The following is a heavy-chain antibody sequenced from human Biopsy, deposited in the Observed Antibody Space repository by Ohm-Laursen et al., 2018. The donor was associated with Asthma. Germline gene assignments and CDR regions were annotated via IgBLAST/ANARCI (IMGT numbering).Heavy chain of an antibody. CDR3: ASQSSGPDFWSGYYYFDY. CDR1: GFTFSSYG. J-gene: IGHJ4*02. Sequence: SLRLSCAASGFTFSSYGMHWVRQAPGKGLEWVAVISYDGSNKYYADSVKGRFTISRDNSKNTLYLQMNSLRAEDTAVYYCASQSSGPDFWSGYYYFDYWGKGTLVTVSS. D-gene: IGHD3-3*01. V-gene: IGHV3-30*03. CDR2: ISYDGSNK.